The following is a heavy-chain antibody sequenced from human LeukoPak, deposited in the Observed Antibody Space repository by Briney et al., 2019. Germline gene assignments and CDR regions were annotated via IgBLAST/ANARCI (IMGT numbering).Heavy chain of an antibody. CDR2: ISGSGDSK. CDR1: VFTYSDYY. D-gene: IGHD4-11*01. Sequence: PGGSLRLSRAASVFTYSDYYMNWIRQAPGKGLEWVSYISGSGDSKFYADSVKGRFTISRDNAKNSLYLQMNSLRAEDTAVYYCARRTYSNYFFDYWGQGTLVTVSS. J-gene: IGHJ4*02. CDR3: ARRTYSNYFFDY. V-gene: IGHV3-11*01.